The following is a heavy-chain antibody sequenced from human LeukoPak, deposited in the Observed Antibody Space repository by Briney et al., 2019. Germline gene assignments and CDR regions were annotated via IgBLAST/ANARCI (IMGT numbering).Heavy chain of an antibody. CDR2: IYYSGST. CDR3: ARASTVLRYFD. Sequence: SETLSLTCTVSGGSISSYYWSWIRQPPGKGLEWIGYIYYSGSTNYNPSLKSRVTISVDTSKNQFSLKLSSVTAADTAVYYCARASTVLRYFDWGQGTLVTVSS. V-gene: IGHV4-59*12. J-gene: IGHJ4*02. CDR1: GGSISSYY. D-gene: IGHD3-9*01.